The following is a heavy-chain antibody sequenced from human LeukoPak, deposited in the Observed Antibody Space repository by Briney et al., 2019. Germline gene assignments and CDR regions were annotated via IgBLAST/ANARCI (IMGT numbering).Heavy chain of an antibody. CDR2: IYTSGST. V-gene: IGHV4-61*02. CDR3: ARNGKGPTFWWFDP. Sequence: SETLSLTCTVSGGSISSGSYYWSWIRQPAGKGLEWIGRIYTSGSTNYNPSLKSRVTISVDTSKNQFSLKLSSVTAADTAVYYCARNGKGPTFWWFDPWGQGTLVTVSS. D-gene: IGHD1-26*01. CDR1: GGSISSGSYY. J-gene: IGHJ5*02.